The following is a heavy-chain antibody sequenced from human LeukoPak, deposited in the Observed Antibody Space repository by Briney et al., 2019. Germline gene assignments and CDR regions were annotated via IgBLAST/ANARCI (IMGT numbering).Heavy chain of an antibody. D-gene: IGHD6-13*01. CDR1: GFTFDDYA. J-gene: IGHJ3*02. V-gene: IGHV3-9*01. CDR3: AKASSSWLNDAFDI. Sequence: GGSLRLSCAASGFTFDDYAMHWVRQAPGKGLEWVSGISWNSGSIGYADSVKGRFTISRDNAKNSLYLQMNSLRAEDTALYYCAKASSSWLNDAFDIWGQGTMVTVSS. CDR2: ISWNSGSI.